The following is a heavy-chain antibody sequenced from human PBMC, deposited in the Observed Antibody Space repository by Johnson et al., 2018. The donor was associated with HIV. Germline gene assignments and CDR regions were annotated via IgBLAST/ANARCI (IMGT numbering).Heavy chain of an antibody. Sequence: QVQLVESGGGLVKPGGSLRLSCAASGFTFRDYYMSWIRQAPGKGLEWVSYISSSGSTIYYADSVKGRFTIPRDNAKNSLYLQMNSLRAEDTAVYYCARDSYDYVWGSYRHDAFDIWGQGTMVTVSS. CDR2: ISSSGSTI. CDR1: GFTFRDYY. J-gene: IGHJ3*02. D-gene: IGHD3-16*02. V-gene: IGHV3-11*04. CDR3: ARDSYDYVWGSYRHDAFDI.